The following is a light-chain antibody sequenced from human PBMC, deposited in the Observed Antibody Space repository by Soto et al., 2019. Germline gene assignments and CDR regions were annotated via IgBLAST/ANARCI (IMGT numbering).Light chain of an antibody. CDR2: KAS. Sequence: DIQMTQSPSTLSASVGDRVTITCRASQSISSWLAWYQQKPGKAPKLLIYKASSLESGVPSRFSGSGSGTEFTRTIISLQPDDFATYYCQQYNSYSGTFGQGTKLEI. CDR1: QSISSW. CDR3: QQYNSYSGT. J-gene: IGKJ2*01. V-gene: IGKV1-5*03.